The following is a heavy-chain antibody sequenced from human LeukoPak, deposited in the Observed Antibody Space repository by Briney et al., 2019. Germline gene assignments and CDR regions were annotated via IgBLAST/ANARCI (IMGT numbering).Heavy chain of an antibody. CDR2: ISSSSSSYI. CDR1: GFTFSSYS. D-gene: IGHD2-15*01. V-gene: IGHV3-21*01. Sequence: GGSLRLSCAASGFTFSSYSMNWVRQAPGKGLEWVSSISSSSSSYIYYADSVKGRFTISRDNAKNSLYLQMNSLRAEDTAVYYCARGQTGYCSGGSCFATDYWGQGTLVTVSS. J-gene: IGHJ4*02. CDR3: ARGQTGYCSGGSCFATDY.